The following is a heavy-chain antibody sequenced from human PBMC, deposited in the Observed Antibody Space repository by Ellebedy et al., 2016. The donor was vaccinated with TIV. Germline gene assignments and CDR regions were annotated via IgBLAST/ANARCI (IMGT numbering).Heavy chain of an antibody. D-gene: IGHD3-3*01. J-gene: IGHJ6*02. CDR3: ARHVQMEWLLSPVYGMDV. V-gene: IGHV4-59*08. CDR2: IYYSGST. Sequence: MPGGSLRLSCTVSGGSISSYYWSWIRQPPGKGLEWIGFIYYSGSTNYNPSLKSRVTISVETSKNQFSLKLSSVTAADTAVYYCARHVQMEWLLSPVYGMDVWGQGTTVTVSS. CDR1: GGSISSYY.